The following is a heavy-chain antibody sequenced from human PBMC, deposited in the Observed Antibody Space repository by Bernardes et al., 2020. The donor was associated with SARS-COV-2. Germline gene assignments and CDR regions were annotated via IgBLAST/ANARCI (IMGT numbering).Heavy chain of an antibody. Sequence: GGSLRLSCAASGFTFDDYAMHWVRQAPGKGLEWVSGISWNSGSIGYADSVKGRFTISRDNAKNSLYLQMNSLRAEDTALYYCAKLCSGGSCYSEPDYWGQGTLVTVSS. V-gene: IGHV3-9*01. CDR3: AKLCSGGSCYSEPDY. CDR1: GFTFDDYA. CDR2: ISWNSGSI. J-gene: IGHJ4*02. D-gene: IGHD2-15*01.